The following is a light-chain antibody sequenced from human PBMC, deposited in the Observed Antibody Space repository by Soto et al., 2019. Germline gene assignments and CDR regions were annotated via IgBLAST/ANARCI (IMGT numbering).Light chain of an antibody. J-gene: IGKJ1*01. V-gene: IGKV1-39*01. Sequence: DIQTTQSPSSVSASAGDRVTITCRASQSISSYLNWYQQKPGKAPKLLIYAASSLQSGVPSRFSGSGSGTDFTLTISSLQPEDFATYYCQQSYSTPRTFGQGTKVDIK. CDR1: QSISSY. CDR2: AAS. CDR3: QQSYSTPRT.